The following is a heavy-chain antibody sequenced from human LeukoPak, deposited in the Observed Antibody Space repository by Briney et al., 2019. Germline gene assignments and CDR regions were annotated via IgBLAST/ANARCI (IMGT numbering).Heavy chain of an antibody. CDR1: GYSFTNFW. CDR2: IYPGDSDT. D-gene: IGHD6-13*01. Sequence: GESLKISCEASGYSFTNFWVAWVRQMPGKGLEWMGSIYPGDSDTRYSPSFQGQVTISADKSISTAYLQWSSLKASDTAMYYCAIHDSSSWSLGRDYWGQGTLVTVSS. V-gene: IGHV5-51*01. J-gene: IGHJ4*02. CDR3: AIHDSSSWSLGRDY.